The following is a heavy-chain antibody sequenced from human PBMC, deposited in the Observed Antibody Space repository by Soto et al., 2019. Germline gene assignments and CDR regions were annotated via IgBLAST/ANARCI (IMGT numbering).Heavy chain of an antibody. V-gene: IGHV3-23*01. J-gene: IGHJ4*02. Sequence: GGSLRLSCAASGFTFSTYAVIWVRQAPGKGLEWVSVITGSGGSTYYADSVKGRFTISRDTSKNTLFLQMNSLRAEDTAVYYCAKDRYGDYGGIDYWGQGTMVTVSS. CDR1: GFTFSTYA. CDR2: ITGSGGST. D-gene: IGHD4-17*01. CDR3: AKDRYGDYGGIDY.